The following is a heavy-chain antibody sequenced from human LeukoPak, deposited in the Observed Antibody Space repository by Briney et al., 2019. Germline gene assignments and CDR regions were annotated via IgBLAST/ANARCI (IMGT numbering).Heavy chain of an antibody. Sequence: GASLRLSCAASGFTFSNYAMSWVRQAPGKGLEWVSAILGSGGSTYYADSVKGRFTVSRDNSKSTLYLQMNSLRAEDTALYYCAKWGDYDVLTGYYVHDYWGQGTLVTVSS. CDR2: ILGSGGST. CDR1: GFTFSNYA. V-gene: IGHV3-23*01. D-gene: IGHD3-9*01. CDR3: AKWGDYDVLTGYYVHDY. J-gene: IGHJ4*02.